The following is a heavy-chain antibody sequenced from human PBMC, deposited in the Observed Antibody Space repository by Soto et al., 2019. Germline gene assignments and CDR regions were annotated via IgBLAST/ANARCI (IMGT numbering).Heavy chain of an antibody. Sequence: QVQLQLWGAGLLKSSETLPLTCAVYGGSFSGYYWSWIRQPPGKGLEWIGKINHSGTTNYNPSLTSRVTISRDTFKIQVSLRLGSVTAADTAMYYCARDYGDYESYWGQGALVTVSS. CDR3: ARDYGDYESY. CDR2: INHSGTT. J-gene: IGHJ4*02. V-gene: IGHV4-34*01. CDR1: GGSFSGYY. D-gene: IGHD4-17*01.